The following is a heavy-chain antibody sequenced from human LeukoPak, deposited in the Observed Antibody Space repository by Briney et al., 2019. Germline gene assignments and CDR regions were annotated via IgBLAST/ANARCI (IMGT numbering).Heavy chain of an antibody. CDR3: ARVRGPSGSYFNWFDP. V-gene: IGHV4-59*01. Sequence: SETLSLTCAVSGGSITSYYWSWIRQPPGKRLEWIGYVYYSGSTNYNPSLKSRLSISVDTSKNQFSLKLSSVTAADTAVYYCARVRGPSGSYFNWFDPWGQGTLVTVSS. CDR2: VYYSGST. D-gene: IGHD1-26*01. J-gene: IGHJ5*02. CDR1: GGSITSYY.